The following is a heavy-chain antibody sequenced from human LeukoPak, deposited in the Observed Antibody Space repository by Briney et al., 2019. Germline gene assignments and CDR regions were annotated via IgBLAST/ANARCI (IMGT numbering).Heavy chain of an antibody. J-gene: IGHJ4*02. CDR1: GFDFSSNW. CDR2: IKGDGIST. CDR3: AKDHYWSIDY. Sequence: GGSLTLSCAASGFDFSSNWMHWVRHAPGQGLVWVSRIKGDGISTNYADSVKGRFTISRDIAKNTLYLQMNSLRAEDTGVYYCAKDHYWSIDYWGRGTPVTVSS. D-gene: IGHD3-3*01. V-gene: IGHV3-74*01.